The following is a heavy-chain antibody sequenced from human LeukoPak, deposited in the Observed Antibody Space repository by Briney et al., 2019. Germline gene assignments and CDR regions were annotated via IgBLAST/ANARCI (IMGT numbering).Heavy chain of an antibody. J-gene: IGHJ4*02. Sequence: ASVKVSCKASGYTFTDYYMHWVRQAPGQGFEWMGWINPNDGDTNYAQKFQGRVTMTRDTSISTAHMEVSRLRSDDTAVYYCARANFLYCSSTTCLFDYWGQGTLVTVAS. CDR2: INPNDGDT. D-gene: IGHD2-2*01. CDR3: ARANFLYCSSTTCLFDY. CDR1: GYTFTDYY. V-gene: IGHV1-2*02.